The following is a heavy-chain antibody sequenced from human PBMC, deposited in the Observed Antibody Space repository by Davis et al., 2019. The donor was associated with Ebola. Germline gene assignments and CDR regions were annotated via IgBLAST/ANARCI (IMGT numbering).Heavy chain of an antibody. J-gene: IGHJ6*02. D-gene: IGHD2-2*01. Sequence: SETLSLTCAVYGGSFSGYYWSWIRQPPGKGLEWIGEINHSGSTNYNPSLKSRVTISVDTSKNQFSLKLISVTAADTAVYYWARGGAYCSSTSCYLYYYYGMDVWGQGTTVTVSS. CDR1: GGSFSGYY. V-gene: IGHV4-34*01. CDR2: INHSGST. CDR3: ARGGAYCSSTSCYLYYYYGMDV.